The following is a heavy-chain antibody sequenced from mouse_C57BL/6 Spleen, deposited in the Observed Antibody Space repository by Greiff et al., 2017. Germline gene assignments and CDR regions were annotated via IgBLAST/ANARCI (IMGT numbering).Heavy chain of an antibody. J-gene: IGHJ1*03. CDR1: GYTFTDYN. CDR2: INPNNGGT. Sequence: EVQLQQSGPELVKPGASVKIPCKASGYTFTDYNMDWVKQSHGKSLEWIGDINPNNGGTIYNQKFKGKATLTVDKSSSTAYMELRSLTSEDTAVYYCAREGVYGSSYVWYFDVWGTGTTVTVSS. V-gene: IGHV1-18*01. CDR3: AREGVYGSSYVWYFDV. D-gene: IGHD1-1*01.